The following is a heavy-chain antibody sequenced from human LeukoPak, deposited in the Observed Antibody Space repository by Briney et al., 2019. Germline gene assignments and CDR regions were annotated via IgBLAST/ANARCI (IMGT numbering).Heavy chain of an antibody. CDR2: INPNSGVT. CDR1: GYTFIGYY. V-gene: IGHV1-2*02. J-gene: IGHJ4*02. D-gene: IGHD5-18*01. Sequence: ASVKVSCKASGYTFIGYYMHWVRQAPGQGLEWMGWINPNSGVTDYAQNFQGRVTMTRDTSISTAYVELSRLRSDDTAVYYCARGTGEVYTYGRYYFDYWGQGTLVTVSS. CDR3: ARGTGEVYTYGRYYFDY.